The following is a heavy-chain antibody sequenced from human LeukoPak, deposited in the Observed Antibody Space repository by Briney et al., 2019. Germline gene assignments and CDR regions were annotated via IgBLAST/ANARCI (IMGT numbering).Heavy chain of an antibody. CDR3: AKVSDFWSGFLGY. V-gene: IGHV3-23*01. CDR2: ITGSGGST. D-gene: IGHD3-3*01. CDR1: GFTFSSYA. Sequence: GGSLRLSCAASGFTFSSYAMSWVRQAPGKGLEWVSVITGSGGSTYYADSVKGRFTISRDNSKNTLYLQMNSLRAEDTAIYYCAKVSDFWSGFLGYWGQGTLVIVSS. J-gene: IGHJ4*02.